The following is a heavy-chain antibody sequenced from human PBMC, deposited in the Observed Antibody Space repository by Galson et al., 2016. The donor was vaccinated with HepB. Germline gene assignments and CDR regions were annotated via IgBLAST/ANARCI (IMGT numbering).Heavy chain of an antibody. D-gene: IGHD2-2*01. CDR2: ISSGGRYI. CDR1: GFSFSNSG. Sequence: SLRLSCAASGFSFSNSGMNWVRQAPGQGLEWVSSISSGGRYIYYADSVKGHFTISRDDSKNTVSLQMNSLRAEDTAVYYCAYHDIWGQGTMVTVSS. J-gene: IGHJ3*02. V-gene: IGHV3-21*04. CDR3: AYHDI.